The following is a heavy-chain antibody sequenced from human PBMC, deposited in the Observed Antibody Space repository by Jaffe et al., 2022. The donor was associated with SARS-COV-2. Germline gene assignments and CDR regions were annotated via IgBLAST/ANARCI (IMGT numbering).Heavy chain of an antibody. CDR3: ARQQYKSGIGWFDP. CDR1: GYSFSTYW. J-gene: IGHJ5*02. CDR2: IYPGDSDT. Sequence: EVQLVQSGAEVKKPGESLKISCKGFGYSFSTYWIAWVRQMPGKGLEWMGIIYPGDSDTRYSPSFQGQVTISADKSISTAYLQWSGLKASDSAMYYCARQQYKSGIGWFDPWGQGTLVTVSS. V-gene: IGHV5-51*01. D-gene: IGHD3-3*01.